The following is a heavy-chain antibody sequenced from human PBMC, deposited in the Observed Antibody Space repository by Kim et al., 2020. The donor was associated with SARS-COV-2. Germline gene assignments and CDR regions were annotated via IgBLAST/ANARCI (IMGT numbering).Heavy chain of an antibody. CDR3: ARDLRVATMLFYY. CDR1: GFTFSSYA. V-gene: IGHV3-30*04. D-gene: IGHD5-12*01. CDR2: ISYDGSNK. Sequence: GGSLRLSCAASGFTFSSYAMHWVRQAPGKGLEWVAVISYDGSNKYYADSVKGRFTISRDNSKNTLYLQMNSLRAEDTAMYYCARDLRVATMLFYYWGQGTLVTVSS. J-gene: IGHJ4*02.